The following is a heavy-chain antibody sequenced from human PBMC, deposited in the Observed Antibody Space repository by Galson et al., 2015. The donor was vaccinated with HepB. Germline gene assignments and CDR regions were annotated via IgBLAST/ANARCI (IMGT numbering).Heavy chain of an antibody. J-gene: IGHJ5*02. CDR1: GYTFTSYG. V-gene: IGHV1-18*01. D-gene: IGHD4-11*01. CDR3: ARSTVTTNSDWFDP. CDR2: ISADNGKT. Sequence: SVKVSCKASGYTFTSYGISWVRQAPGQGLEWMGWISADNGKTNYAQKLQGRVTMTTDTSTSTAYMELRSLRSDDTAVYYCARSTVTTNSDWFDPWGQGTLVTVSS.